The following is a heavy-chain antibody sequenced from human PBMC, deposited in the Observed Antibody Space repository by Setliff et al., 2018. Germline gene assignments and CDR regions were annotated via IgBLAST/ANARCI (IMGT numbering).Heavy chain of an antibody. CDR1: GYTFTSYG. CDR3: ARATRNNFDY. Sequence: ASVKVSCKASGYTFTSYGISWVRQAPGQGLEWMGRIIPILGIANYAQKFQGRVTITADKSTSTAYMELSSLRSEDTAVYYCARATRNNFDYWGQGTLVTVSS. J-gene: IGHJ4*02. CDR2: IIPILGIA. V-gene: IGHV1-69*04.